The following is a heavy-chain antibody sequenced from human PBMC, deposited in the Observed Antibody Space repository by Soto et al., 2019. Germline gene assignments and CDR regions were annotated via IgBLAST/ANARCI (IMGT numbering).Heavy chain of an antibody. D-gene: IGHD2-8*01. CDR3: ARLRHKSDIVLMVYAGVFDY. CDR1: GGSISSGDYY. Sequence: QVQLQESGPGLVKPSQTLSLTCTVSGGSISSGDYYWSWIRQPPGKGLEWIGYIYYSGSTYYNPSLKSRVTISVDTSKNQFSLKLSSVTAADTAVYYCARLRHKSDIVLMVYAGVFDYWGQGTLVTVSS. J-gene: IGHJ4*02. V-gene: IGHV4-30-4*01. CDR2: IYYSGST.